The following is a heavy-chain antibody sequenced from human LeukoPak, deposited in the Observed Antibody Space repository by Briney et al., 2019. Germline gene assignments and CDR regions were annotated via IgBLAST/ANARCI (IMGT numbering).Heavy chain of an antibody. CDR2: ISSSGSTI. CDR1: GFTFSDYY. Sequence: GGSLRLSCAASGFTFSDYYMSWIRQAPGKGLEWVSYISSSGSTIYYADSVKGRFTISRDNAKNSLYLQMNSLRAEDTAVYYCASWIFRRYYDSSGYYRDFQHWGQGTLVTVSS. J-gene: IGHJ1*01. V-gene: IGHV3-11*01. CDR3: ASWIFRRYYDSSGYYRDFQH. D-gene: IGHD3-22*01.